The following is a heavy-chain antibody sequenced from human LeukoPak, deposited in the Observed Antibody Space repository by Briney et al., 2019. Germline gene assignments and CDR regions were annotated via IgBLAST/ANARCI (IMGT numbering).Heavy chain of an antibody. CDR2: INWNGGST. Sequence: GGSLRLSCAASGFTFSSYAMSWVRQAPGKGLEWVSTINWNGGSTGYADSVKGRFTISRDNAKNSLYLQMNSLRAEDTALYYCARVSDISVAAYFDYWGQGTLVTVSS. V-gene: IGHV3-20*04. J-gene: IGHJ4*02. D-gene: IGHD6-19*01. CDR3: ARVSDISVAAYFDY. CDR1: GFTFSSYA.